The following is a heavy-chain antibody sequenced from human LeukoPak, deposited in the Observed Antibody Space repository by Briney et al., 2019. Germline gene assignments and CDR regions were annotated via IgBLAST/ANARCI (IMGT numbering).Heavy chain of an antibody. Sequence: ASVKVSCKASGYTFTSYDINWVRQATGQGLEWMGRMNPNSGNTGYAQKFQGRVTMTRNTSISTAYMELSSLRFEDTAVYYCARGPKLGYCSSTSCYYDYYYYMDVWGKGTTVTVSS. V-gene: IGHV1-8*01. D-gene: IGHD2-2*01. CDR1: GYTFTSYD. CDR2: MNPNSGNT. CDR3: ARGPKLGYCSSTSCYYDYYYYMDV. J-gene: IGHJ6*03.